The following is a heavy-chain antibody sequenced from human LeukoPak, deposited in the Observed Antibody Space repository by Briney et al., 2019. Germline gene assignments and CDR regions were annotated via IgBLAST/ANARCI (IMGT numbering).Heavy chain of an antibody. CDR3: ATLYSSSWSRIRAFDP. D-gene: IGHD6-13*01. CDR2: ISSSGSTI. CDR1: GFTFSDYY. J-gene: IGHJ5*02. V-gene: IGHV3-11*01. Sequence: PGGSLRLSCAASGFTFSDYYMSWIRQAPGKGLEWVSYISSSGSTIYYADSVKGRFTISRDNAKNSLYLQMNSLRAEDTAVYYCATLYSSSWSRIRAFDPWGQGTLVTVSS.